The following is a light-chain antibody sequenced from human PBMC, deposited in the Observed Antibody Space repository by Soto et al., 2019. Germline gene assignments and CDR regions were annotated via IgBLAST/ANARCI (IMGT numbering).Light chain of an antibody. CDR3: QHFYPTPPVT. J-gene: IGKJ5*01. V-gene: IGKV1-5*01. Sequence: DIQMTQSPSTLSAAVGDRVTITCRASQSISSWLAWYQQKPGKAPKLLIHDASSLESGVPSRFSGSGSGTDFTLTISNLQPEDFATYYCQHFYPTPPVTFGQGTRLEI. CDR1: QSISSW. CDR2: DAS.